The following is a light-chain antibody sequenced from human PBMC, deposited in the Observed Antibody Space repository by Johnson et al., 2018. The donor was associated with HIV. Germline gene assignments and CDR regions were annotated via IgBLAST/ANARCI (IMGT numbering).Light chain of an antibody. Sequence: QSVLTQPPSVSAAPGQMVTISCSGSSSNIGNNYVSWYQQLPGTAPKLLIYDNNKRPSGIPDRFSGSKSGTSATLGITGLQTGDEADYYCGTWDTSLSAGVCGPGTKVSVL. CDR3: GTWDTSLSAGV. J-gene: IGLJ1*01. CDR2: DNN. V-gene: IGLV1-51*01. CDR1: SSNIGNNY.